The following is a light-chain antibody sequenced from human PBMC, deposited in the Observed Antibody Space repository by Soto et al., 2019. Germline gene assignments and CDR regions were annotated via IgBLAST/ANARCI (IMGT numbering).Light chain of an antibody. CDR2: LNIDGSH. V-gene: IGLV4-69*01. CDR3: QTWVTGIVV. Sequence: QPVLTQSPSASASLGASVKLTCTLSSGHSSYAIAWHQQQPEKGPRYLMNLNIDGSHSKGDGIPDRFSGSSSGAERYLTISSIQSEDEADCYCQTWVTGIVVFGGGTKLTVL. CDR1: SGHSSYA. J-gene: IGLJ2*01.